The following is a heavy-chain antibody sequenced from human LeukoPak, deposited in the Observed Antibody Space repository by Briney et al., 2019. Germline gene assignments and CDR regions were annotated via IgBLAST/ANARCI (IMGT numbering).Heavy chain of an antibody. CDR3: AKGTYYYGSTESTGSWYFDL. J-gene: IGHJ2*01. CDR1: GFTFSSYG. D-gene: IGHD3-10*01. V-gene: IGHV3-30*18. Sequence: GGSLRLSCAASGFTFSSYGMHWVRQAPGKGLEWVAVISYDGSNKYYADSVKGRFTISRDNSKNTLYLQMNSLRAEDTAVYYRAKGTYYYGSTESTGSWYFDLWGRGTLVTVSS. CDR2: ISYDGSNK.